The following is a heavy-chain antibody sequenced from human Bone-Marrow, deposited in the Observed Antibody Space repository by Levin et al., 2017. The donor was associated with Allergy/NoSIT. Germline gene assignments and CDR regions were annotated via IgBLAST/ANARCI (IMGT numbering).Heavy chain of an antibody. CDR2: IFSNDEK. CDR3: ARQYYDSSGYYFLRFDY. CDR1: GFSLSNARMG. Sequence: SGPTLVKPTETLTLTCTVSGFSLSNARMGVSWIRQPPGKALEWLAHIFSNDEKSYSTSLKSRLTISKDTSKSQVVLTMTNMDPVDTATYYCARQYYDSSGYYFLRFDYWGQGTLVTVSS. J-gene: IGHJ4*02. D-gene: IGHD3-22*01. V-gene: IGHV2-26*01.